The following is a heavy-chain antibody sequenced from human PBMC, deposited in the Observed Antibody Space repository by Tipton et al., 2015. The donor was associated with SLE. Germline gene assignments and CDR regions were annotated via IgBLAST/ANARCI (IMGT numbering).Heavy chain of an antibody. CDR3: ARGFFHDYWSAEQGRKSFYFDN. V-gene: IGHV4-39*07. Sequence: TLSLTCTVSGGSISSSSYYWGWIRQPPGKGLEWIGSIYYSGSTYYNPSLKSRVTISVDTSKNQFSLKLSSVTAADTAVYFCARGFFHDYWSAEQGRKSFYFDNWGQGALVTVSS. CDR1: GGSISSSSYY. D-gene: IGHD3-3*01. CDR2: IYYSGST. J-gene: IGHJ4*02.